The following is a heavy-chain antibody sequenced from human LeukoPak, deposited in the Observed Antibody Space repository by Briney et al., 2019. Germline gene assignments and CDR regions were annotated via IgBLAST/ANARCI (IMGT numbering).Heavy chain of an antibody. CDR1: GGSISSSSYY. CDR2: IYYSGST. D-gene: IGHD3-10*01. J-gene: IGHJ4*02. CDR3: ASFIWFGELLARRYYFDY. V-gene: IGHV4-39*01. Sequence: PSETLSLTCTVSGGSISSSSYYWGWIRQPPGKGLEWIGRIYYSGSTYYNPSLKSRVTISVDTSKNQFSLKLSSVTAADTAVYYCASFIWFGELLARRYYFDYWGQGTLVTVSS.